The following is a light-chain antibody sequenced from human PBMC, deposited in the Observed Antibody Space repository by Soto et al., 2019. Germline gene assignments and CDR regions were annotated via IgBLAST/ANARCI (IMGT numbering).Light chain of an antibody. Sequence: QSVLTQPPSASGTPGQRVTISCSGSISNIGSNFIYWYQQFPGTAPKLLIFRNNERPSGVPDRFSGSKSGNSASLAISGLRSEDEADYHCAAWDDSLSGVVFGGGTKVTVL. CDR2: RNN. J-gene: IGLJ2*01. V-gene: IGLV1-47*01. CDR3: AAWDDSLSGVV. CDR1: ISNIGSNF.